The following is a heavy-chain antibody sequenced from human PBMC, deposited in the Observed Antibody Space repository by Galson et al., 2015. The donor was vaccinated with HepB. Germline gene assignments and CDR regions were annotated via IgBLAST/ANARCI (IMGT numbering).Heavy chain of an antibody. CDR3: ATNFFELDSNNWSLGYLQH. CDR1: RYTFTAYY. J-gene: IGHJ1*01. D-gene: IGHD1-20*01. V-gene: IGHV1-2*02. CDR2: INPHTGGT. Sequence: SVKVSCKASRYTFTAYYMHWVRQAPGQGLEWMGWINPHTGGTHFAQKLQGRVTMTRDTSISTAYMELSSLRSDDTAVYYCATNFFELDSNNWSLGYLQHWGQGTLVTVSS.